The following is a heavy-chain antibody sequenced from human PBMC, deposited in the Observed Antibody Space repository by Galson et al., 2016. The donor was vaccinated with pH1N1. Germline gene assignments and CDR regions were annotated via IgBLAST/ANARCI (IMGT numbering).Heavy chain of an antibody. CDR2: ISTNTGNP. CDR1: GYSFSSYA. CDR3: VRDGIIDCHGSSCFDY. D-gene: IGHD2-2*01. Sequence: SVKVSCKASGYSFSSYAINWVRQAPGQGLEWVGWISTNTGNPTYAQGFTGWFVFSLDTSVSAAYLQISGLKAEDTAVYYCVRDGIIDCHGSSCFDYWGQGTLVTVSS. V-gene: IGHV7-4-1*02. J-gene: IGHJ4*01.